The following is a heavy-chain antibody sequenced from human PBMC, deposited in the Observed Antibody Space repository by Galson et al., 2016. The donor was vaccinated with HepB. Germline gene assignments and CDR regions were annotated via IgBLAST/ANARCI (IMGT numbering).Heavy chain of an antibody. CDR3: ARSRWENLDL. J-gene: IGHJ5*02. V-gene: IGHV5-51*01. CDR1: GYSFTNYW. CDR2: IYPGHSDT. Sequence: QSGAEVKKPGESLKISCEGSGYSFTNYWIGWVRQMPGEGLEWMGFIYPGHSDTRYRPSFQGQVTMSADTSKNHFSLRVSSVTAADTAVYYCARSRWENLDLWGQGTLVTVSS. D-gene: IGHD1-26*01.